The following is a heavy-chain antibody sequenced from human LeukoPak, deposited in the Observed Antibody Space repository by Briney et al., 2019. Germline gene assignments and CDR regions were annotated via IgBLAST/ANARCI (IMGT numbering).Heavy chain of an antibody. CDR1: GFTFSSYN. Sequence: GGSLRLSCVASGFTFSSYNMNWVRQAPGKGLGWVSSISSSSSYIYYADSVKGRFTISRDNAKNSLYLQMNSLRAEDTAVYYCARDDYGGIDYWGQGTLVTVSS. V-gene: IGHV3-21*01. CDR2: ISSSSSYI. J-gene: IGHJ4*02. D-gene: IGHD4-17*01. CDR3: ARDDYGGIDY.